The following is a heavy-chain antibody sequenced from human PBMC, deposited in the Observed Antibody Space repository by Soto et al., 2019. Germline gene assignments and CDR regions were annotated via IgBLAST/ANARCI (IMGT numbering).Heavy chain of an antibody. CDR3: AMVDVYVTPSPQDV. CDR2: ISAYNCNT. D-gene: IGHD3-16*01. Sequence: GASVKVSCKASGYSFTRYGIGWARQAPGQGLEWMGWISAYNCNTNYAQNLQVRLTLTTDTSTTTAYMELRSLRSNDTAIYYCAMVDVYVTPSPQDVWGQGTTVTVSS. CDR1: GYSFTRYG. J-gene: IGHJ6*02. V-gene: IGHV1-18*01.